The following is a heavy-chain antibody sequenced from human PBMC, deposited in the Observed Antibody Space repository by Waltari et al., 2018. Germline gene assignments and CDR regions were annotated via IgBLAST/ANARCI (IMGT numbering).Heavy chain of an antibody. J-gene: IGHJ5*02. CDR2: IRHPGNT. Sequence: QVQLQQWGAGLLKPSETLSLTCSVSGASFSAYYWGWVRHVPGKGLEWIGQIRHPGNTNYNPSLQSRVAISIDTSRNQFSQRVFSVTAADTGLYFCTRGGNYDFWSHSPFVDPWGQGTQVTVSS. D-gene: IGHD3-3*01. V-gene: IGHV4-34*01. CDR3: TRGGNYDFWSHSPFVDP. CDR1: GASFSAYY.